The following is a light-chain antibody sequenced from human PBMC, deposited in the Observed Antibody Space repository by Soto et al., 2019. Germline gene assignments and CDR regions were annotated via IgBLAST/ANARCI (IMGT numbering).Light chain of an antibody. CDR1: QNINNN. J-gene: IGKJ2*01. V-gene: IGKV1-39*01. CDR2: VAS. Sequence: DIQMTQSPSSLSASVGDRVTITCRASQNINNNLSWYQQKPGKAPKFLIYVASTLQRGVPSRFSGGGSATEITLTISSLQPEDFASYCCQQTFRPPHPFGQGTKLE. CDR3: QQTFRPPHP.